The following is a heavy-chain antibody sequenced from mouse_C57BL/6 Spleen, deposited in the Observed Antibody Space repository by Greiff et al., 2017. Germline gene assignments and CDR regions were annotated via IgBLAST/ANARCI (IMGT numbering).Heavy chain of an antibody. Sequence: EVQLQQSGPELVKPGASVKISCKASGYTFTDYYMNWVKQSHGKSLEWIGDINPNNGGTSYNQKFKGKATLTVDKSSSTAYMELRSLTSEDSAVYYCARGGFITHYWYFDVWGTGTTGTVSS. J-gene: IGHJ1*03. D-gene: IGHD1-1*01. CDR3: ARGGFITHYWYFDV. V-gene: IGHV1-26*01. CDR1: GYTFTDYY. CDR2: INPNNGGT.